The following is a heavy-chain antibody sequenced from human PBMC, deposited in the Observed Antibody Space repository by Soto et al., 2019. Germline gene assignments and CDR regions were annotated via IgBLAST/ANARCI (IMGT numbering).Heavy chain of an antibody. Sequence: SETMSVTCPVSGGSISSYYWSWIRQPPGQGLEWIGNIYSSGSTNYNPSLKSRVTISVDTSKNQFSLKLSSVTAADTAVYYCARGRTLDYWGQGTLVTVSS. CDR2: IYSSGST. J-gene: IGHJ4*02. CDR3: ARGRTLDY. V-gene: IGHV4-59*12. CDR1: GGSISSYY.